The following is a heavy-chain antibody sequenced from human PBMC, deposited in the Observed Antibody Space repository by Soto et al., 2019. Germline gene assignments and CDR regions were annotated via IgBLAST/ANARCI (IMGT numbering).Heavy chain of an antibody. V-gene: IGHV1-69*06. D-gene: IGHD6-6*01. Sequence: SVKVSCKASGGALSIYGSSWVRQAPGQGLEWMGGTIPIFGTPNYAQKFQGRVTITADKSTSTAYMELSSLRSEDTAVYYCASQYTSSFAFDIWGQGTVVTVSS. J-gene: IGHJ3*02. CDR3: ASQYTSSFAFDI. CDR2: TIPIFGTP. CDR1: GGALSIYG.